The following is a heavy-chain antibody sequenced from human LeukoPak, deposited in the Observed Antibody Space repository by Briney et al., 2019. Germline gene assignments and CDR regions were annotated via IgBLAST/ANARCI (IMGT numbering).Heavy chain of an antibody. V-gene: IGHV3-48*02. D-gene: IGHD7-27*01. J-gene: IGHJ3*01. CDR3: AREDDDWGPNTFDV. CDR1: GFSFSSYS. CDR2: IRSNSEVK. Sequence: GGSLRLSCEASGFSFSSYSMKWVRQTPGKGLEWISYIRSNSEVKFYADSVKGRFTISRDNAKNSLYLQMDSLRDEDTAVYYCAREDDDWGPNTFDVWGQGTVVTVSS.